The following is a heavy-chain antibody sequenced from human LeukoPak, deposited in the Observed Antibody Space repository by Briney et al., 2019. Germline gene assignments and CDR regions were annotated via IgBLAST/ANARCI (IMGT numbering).Heavy chain of an antibody. CDR3: AKDLSQWLVPHYFDY. CDR1: GFTFSSYA. Sequence: PGGSLRLSCAASGFTFSSYAMNWVRQAPGKGLEWVSAISGSGGSTYYADSVKGRFTISRDNSKNTLYLQMNSLRAEDTAVYYCAKDLSQWLVPHYFDYWGQGTLVTVSS. CDR2: ISGSGGST. V-gene: IGHV3-23*01. D-gene: IGHD6-19*01. J-gene: IGHJ4*02.